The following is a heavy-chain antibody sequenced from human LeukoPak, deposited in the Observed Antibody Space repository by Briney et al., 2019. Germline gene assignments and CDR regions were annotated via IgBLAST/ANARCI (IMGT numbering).Heavy chain of an antibody. D-gene: IGHD5-12*01. CDR1: GGSISSHY. J-gene: IGHJ5*02. CDR3: ARDIVATVLGGWFDP. V-gene: IGHV4-59*11. CDR2: IYYSGST. Sequence: SETLSLTCTVSGGSISSHYWSWIRQPPGKGLEWIGYIYYSGSTNYNPSLKSRVTISVDTSKNQFSLKLSSVTAADTALYYCARDIVATVLGGWFDPWGQGTLVTVSS.